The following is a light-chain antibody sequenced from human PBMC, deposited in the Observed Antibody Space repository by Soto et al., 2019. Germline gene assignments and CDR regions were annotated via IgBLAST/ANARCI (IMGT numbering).Light chain of an antibody. CDR1: QSVSSN. CDR2: AAS. V-gene: IGKV3-15*01. J-gene: IGKJ5*01. Sequence: EIAMTQSPATLSVSPGERGTLSCRASQSVSSNLAWYQQKPGQAPRLLIYAASARATGIPARFSGSGSGTDFTLTISSLQSEDFAVYYCQQYGRSPPITFGQGTRLEI. CDR3: QQYGRSPPIT.